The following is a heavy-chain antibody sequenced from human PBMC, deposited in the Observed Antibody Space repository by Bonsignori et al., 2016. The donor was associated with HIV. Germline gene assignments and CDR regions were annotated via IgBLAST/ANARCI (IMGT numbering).Heavy chain of an antibody. CDR1: GGSISSYY. D-gene: IGHD3-10*01. V-gene: IGHV4-4*07. Sequence: SETLSLTCTVSGGSISSYYWSWIRQPAGKGLEWIGRIYTSGSTNYNPSLKSRVTMSVDTSKNQFSLKLSSVTAADTAVYYCAASGDLLRITHAFDIWGQGTMVTVSS. CDR2: IYTSGST. J-gene: IGHJ3*02. CDR3: AASGDLLRITHAFDI.